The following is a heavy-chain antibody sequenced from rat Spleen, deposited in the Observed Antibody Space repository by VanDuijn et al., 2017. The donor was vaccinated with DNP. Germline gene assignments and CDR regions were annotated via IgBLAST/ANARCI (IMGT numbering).Heavy chain of an antibody. J-gene: IGHJ4*01. V-gene: IGHV3-3*01. Sequence: EVQLQESGPGLVKPSQSLPLTCSVTGYSISSNFRWTWIRKFPGNTLEWMGYINSAGSTDYSTSLKSRISITRDTSKNQFFLQVNSVTTEDTATYYCARLRLEWEVRAMDAWGQGTSVTVSS. D-gene: IGHD1-1*01. CDR2: INSAGST. CDR3: ARLRLEWEVRAMDA. CDR1: GYSISSNFR.